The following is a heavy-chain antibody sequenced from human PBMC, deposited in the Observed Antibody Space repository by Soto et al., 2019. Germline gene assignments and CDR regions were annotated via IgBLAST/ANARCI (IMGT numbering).Heavy chain of an antibody. V-gene: IGHV1-18*01. CDR3: ATGSPAFDY. J-gene: IGHJ4*02. D-gene: IGHD3-10*01. CDR2: ITTDKGKT. CDR1: GYTFTSYG. Sequence: QVQLVQSGPEVKKPGASVKVSCKTSGYTFTSYGITWVRQAPGQGLEWMGWITTDKGKTTYAQKFQGRVTITTDTSTSTADMELRSLGSDDTAVYSCATGSPAFDYWGQGALVTVSS.